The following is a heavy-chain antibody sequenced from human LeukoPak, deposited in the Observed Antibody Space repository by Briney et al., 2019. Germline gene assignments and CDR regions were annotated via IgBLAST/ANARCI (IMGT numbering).Heavy chain of an antibody. V-gene: IGHV1-18*03. Sequence: ASVKVSCKASSYTLTNYAFTWVRQAPGQGLEWMGWISAYNGNTNYAQKLQGRVTMTTDTSTSTAYMELRSLRSDDMAVYYCARGLEWLTRRHTWFDPWGQGTLVTVSS. D-gene: IGHD3-3*01. CDR3: ARGLEWLTRRHTWFDP. CDR1: SYTLTNYA. J-gene: IGHJ5*02. CDR2: ISAYNGNT.